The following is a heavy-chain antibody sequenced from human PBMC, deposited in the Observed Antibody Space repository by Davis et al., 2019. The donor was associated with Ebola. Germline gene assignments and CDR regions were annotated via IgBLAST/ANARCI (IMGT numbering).Heavy chain of an antibody. D-gene: IGHD2-2*01. J-gene: IGHJ6*03. V-gene: IGHV1-2*02. CDR1: GYTFTGYY. CDR2: INPNGGGT. CDR3: ARGTWGCSSTRCYFPYYYMDV. Sequence: ASVKVSCKASGYTFTGYYIHWVRQAPGQVLEWMGWINPNGGGTNYAQKFQGRITMTRDTSMSTVYMELSMLRSEDTAGYYCARGTWGCSSTRCYFPYYYMDVWGKGTTVTVS.